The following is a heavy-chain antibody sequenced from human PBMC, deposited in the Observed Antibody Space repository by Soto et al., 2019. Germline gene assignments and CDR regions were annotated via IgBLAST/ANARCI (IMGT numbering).Heavy chain of an antibody. Sequence: GASVKVSCKASGYTFTSYDINWVRQATGQGLEWMGWMNPNSGNTGYAQKFQGRVTMTRNTSISTAYMELSSLRSEDTAVYYCARLNLGKSKRYCSGGSCYIDYWGQGTLVTVSS. V-gene: IGHV1-8*01. J-gene: IGHJ4*02. CDR3: ARLNLGKSKRYCSGGSCYIDY. CDR2: MNPNSGNT. D-gene: IGHD2-15*01. CDR1: GYTFTSYD.